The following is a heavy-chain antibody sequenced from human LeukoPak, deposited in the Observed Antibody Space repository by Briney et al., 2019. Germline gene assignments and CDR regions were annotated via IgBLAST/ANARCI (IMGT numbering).Heavy chain of an antibody. Sequence: ASVKVSCKASGGTFSSYAISWVRQAPGQGLEWMGGIIPIFGTANYAQKFQGRVTITADESTSTAYMELSSLRSEDTAVYYCASPVLVAAPDYYYGMDVWGQGTTVTVSS. CDR1: GGTFSSYA. J-gene: IGHJ6*02. D-gene: IGHD2-15*01. V-gene: IGHV1-69*13. CDR2: IIPIFGTA. CDR3: ASPVLVAAPDYYYGMDV.